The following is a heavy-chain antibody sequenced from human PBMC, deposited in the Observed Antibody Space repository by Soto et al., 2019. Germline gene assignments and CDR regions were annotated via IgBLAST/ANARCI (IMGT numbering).Heavy chain of an antibody. Sequence: SETLSLTCAVSGGSISSSNWWSWVRQPPGKGLEWIGEIYHSGSTNYNPSLKSRVTISVDKSKNQFSLKLSSVTAADTAVYYCARLEYSSGWYYFDYWGQGTLVTVSS. CDR1: GGSISSSNW. CDR2: IYHSGST. J-gene: IGHJ4*02. V-gene: IGHV4-4*02. CDR3: ARLEYSSGWYYFDY. D-gene: IGHD6-19*01.